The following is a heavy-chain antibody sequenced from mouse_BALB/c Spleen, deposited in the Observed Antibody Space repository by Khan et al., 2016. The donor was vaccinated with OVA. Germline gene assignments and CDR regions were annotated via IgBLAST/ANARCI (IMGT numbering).Heavy chain of an antibody. CDR1: GYSITSEYT. CDR2: ISYSGNT. D-gene: IGHD2-4*01. V-gene: IGHV3-2*02. Sequence: VQLKQSGPGLVKPSQSLSLTCTVTGYSITSEYTWNWIRQFPGNKLEWMGFISYSGNTRYNPSLKSRISITRDTSKNQFFLQLNSVTSDDTATCYCARKDYYDYDPFPYWGQGTLVTVSA. CDR3: ARKDYYDYDPFPY. J-gene: IGHJ3*01.